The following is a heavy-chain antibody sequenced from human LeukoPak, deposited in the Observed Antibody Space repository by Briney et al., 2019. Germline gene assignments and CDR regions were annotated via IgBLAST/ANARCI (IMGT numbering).Heavy chain of an antibody. Sequence: GESLKISCKGAGYSFTDYWIGSVRQMPGKDLEWLGTIYPGNSETRYRPSLQGQVTISADKSITTAYLQWSNLKASDTAMYFCARDAGGYPDYWGQGTLVTVSS. J-gene: IGHJ4*02. CDR3: ARDAGGYPDY. D-gene: IGHD2-8*02. CDR1: GYSFTDYW. CDR2: IYPGNSET. V-gene: IGHV5-51*01.